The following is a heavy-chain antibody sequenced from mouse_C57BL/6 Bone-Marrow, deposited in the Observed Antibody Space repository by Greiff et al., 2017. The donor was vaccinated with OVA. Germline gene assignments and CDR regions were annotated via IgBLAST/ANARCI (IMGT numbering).Heavy chain of an antibody. Sequence: EVKVVESEGGLVQPGSSMKLSCTASGFTFSDYYMAWVRQVPEKGLEWVANINYDGSSTYYLASLKSRFIISRENAKNILYLQMSSLKSEDTATYYCARAALRYDYDLGIFAYWGQGTLVTVSA. V-gene: IGHV5-16*01. D-gene: IGHD2-4*01. CDR1: GFTFSDYY. J-gene: IGHJ3*01. CDR3: ARAALRYDYDLGIFAY. CDR2: INYDGSST.